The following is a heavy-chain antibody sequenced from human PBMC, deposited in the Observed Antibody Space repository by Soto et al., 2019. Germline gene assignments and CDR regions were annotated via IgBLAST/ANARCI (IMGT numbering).Heavy chain of an antibody. CDR2: IYPGDSDI. D-gene: IGHD6-13*01. V-gene: IGHV5-51*01. CDR3: AYSSSWSPYYFDY. CDR1: GYSFTSYW. Sequence: GESLKISCKGSGYSFTSYWIGWVRQMPGKGLEWMGIIYPGDSDIRYSPSFQCQVTISADKSISTAYLQWSSLKASDTAMYYCAYSSSWSPYYFDYWGQGTLVTVSS. J-gene: IGHJ4*02.